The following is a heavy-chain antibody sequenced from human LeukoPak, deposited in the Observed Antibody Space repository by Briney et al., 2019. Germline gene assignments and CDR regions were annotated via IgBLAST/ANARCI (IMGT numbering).Heavy chain of an antibody. CDR1: GFTFSSYA. D-gene: IGHD6-19*01. CDR3: AKSLFGSGWYSVDY. J-gene: IGHJ4*02. V-gene: IGHV3-23*01. CDR2: ISGSGGST. Sequence: GGSLRLSCAASGFTFSSYAMSWVRQAPGKGLEWVSAISGSGGSTYYADSVKGRFTISRDNSKNTLYLQMNSLRAEDTAVYYCAKSLFGSGWYSVDYWGQGTLVTVSS.